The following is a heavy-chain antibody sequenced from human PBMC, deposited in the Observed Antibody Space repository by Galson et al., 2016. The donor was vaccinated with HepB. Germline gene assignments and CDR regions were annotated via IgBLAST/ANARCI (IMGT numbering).Heavy chain of an antibody. CDR1: GFTFRNYG. CDR3: ARDPNDILTGYLDY. D-gene: IGHD3-9*01. J-gene: IGHJ4*02. Sequence: SLRLSCAASGFTFRNYGIHWVRQAPGKGLEWLAVISYDGNNGYYADSVKGRFTISRDNSENTLYLQMNSLRAEDTAVYYCARDPNDILTGYLDYWGQGTLVTVSS. V-gene: IGHV3-30*03. CDR2: ISYDGNNG.